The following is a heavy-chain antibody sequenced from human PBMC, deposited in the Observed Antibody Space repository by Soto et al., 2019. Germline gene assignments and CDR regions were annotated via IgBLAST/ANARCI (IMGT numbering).Heavy chain of an antibody. CDR2: ISGSGGST. J-gene: IGHJ4*02. CDR1: GFTFSSYA. V-gene: IGHV3-23*01. D-gene: IGHD2-2*01. CDR3: AKDIWDIVVVPAALHFDY. Sequence: LRLSCAASGFTFSSYAMSWVRQGPGKGLEWVSAISGSGGSTYYADSVKGRFTISRDNSKNTMYLQMNSLRAEDTAVYYCAKDIWDIVVVPAALHFDYWGQGTLVTVSS.